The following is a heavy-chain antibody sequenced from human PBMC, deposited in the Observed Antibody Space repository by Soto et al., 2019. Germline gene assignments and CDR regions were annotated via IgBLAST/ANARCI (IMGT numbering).Heavy chain of an antibody. J-gene: IGHJ4*02. V-gene: IGHV1-18*01. CDR1: GYTFTSYG. CDR2: ISAYNGNT. Sequence: ASVKVSCKASGYTFTSYGISWVRQAPGQGLEWMGWISAYNGNTNYAQKLQGRVTMTTDTSTSTAYMELRSLRSDDTAVYYCARDRAGYYYDSSGYQYGLFDYWGQGTLVTVSS. CDR3: ARDRAGYYYDSSGYQYGLFDY. D-gene: IGHD3-22*01.